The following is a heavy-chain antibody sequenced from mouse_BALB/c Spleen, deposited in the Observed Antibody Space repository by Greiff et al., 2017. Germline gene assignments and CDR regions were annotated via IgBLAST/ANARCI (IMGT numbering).Heavy chain of an antibody. D-gene: IGHD1-1*01. CDR3: ARDYGSTSWFAY. V-gene: IGHV3-2*02. CDR1: GYSITSDYA. CDR2: ISYSGST. Sequence: VQLKESGPGLVKPSQSLSLTCTVTGYSITSDYAWNWIRQFPGNKLAWMGYISYSGSTSYNPSLKSRIAITRDTSTNPFFLQLNSVTTEDTATYDCARDYGSTSWFAYWGQGTLVTVSA. J-gene: IGHJ3*01.